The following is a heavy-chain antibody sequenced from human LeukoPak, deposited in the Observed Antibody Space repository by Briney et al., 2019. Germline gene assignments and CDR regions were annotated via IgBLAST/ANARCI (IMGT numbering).Heavy chain of an antibody. V-gene: IGHV3-74*01. D-gene: IGHD2/OR15-2a*01. J-gene: IGHJ4*02. CDR3: VSFYETY. CDR2: INSDGSWT. CDR1: GFTVSNNY. Sequence: GGSLRLSCAASGFTVSNNYMSWVRQAPGKGLVWVSHINSDGSWTSYADSVKGRFTISKDNAKNTVYLQMNSLRAEDTAVYYCVSFYETYWGRGTLVTVSS.